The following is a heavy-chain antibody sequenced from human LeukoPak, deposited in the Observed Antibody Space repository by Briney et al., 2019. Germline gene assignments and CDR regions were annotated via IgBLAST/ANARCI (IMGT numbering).Heavy chain of an antibody. Sequence: SETLPLTCTVPGASTSSYYCTWIRQPPRQGRDWIGYIYYSVITNHNPSLTSRVNISVDTSNNQFSLKLRYVTAADTDVYYCARQIVVVPAAINWFDPWGRGPLVTVSS. CDR3: ARQIVVVPAAINWFDP. D-gene: IGHD2-2*02. V-gene: IGHV4-59*01. J-gene: IGHJ5*02. CDR1: GASTSSYY. CDR2: IYYSVIT.